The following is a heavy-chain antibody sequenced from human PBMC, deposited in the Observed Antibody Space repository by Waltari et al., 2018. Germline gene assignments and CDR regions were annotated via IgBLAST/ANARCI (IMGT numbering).Heavy chain of an antibody. Sequence: QVQLQQWGAGLLKPSETLSLTCAVYGGSFSGYYWSWIRQPPGKGLGGIGEINHSGSTNYNPSLKRRVTISVDTSKNQFSLKLSSVTAADTAVYYCARGSGWNYVIYFDYWGQGTLVTVSS. CDR2: INHSGST. J-gene: IGHJ4*02. V-gene: IGHV4-34*01. CDR1: GGSFSGYY. D-gene: IGHD1-7*01. CDR3: ARGSGWNYVIYFDY.